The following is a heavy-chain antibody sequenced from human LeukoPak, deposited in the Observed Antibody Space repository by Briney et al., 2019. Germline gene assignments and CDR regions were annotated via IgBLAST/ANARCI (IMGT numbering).Heavy chain of an antibody. V-gene: IGHV4-34*01. CDR2: INHSGST. CDR3: ARVGYGSYLIDY. CDR1: GGSFSGYY. J-gene: IGHJ4*02. Sequence: PSETLSLTCAVYGGSFSGYYWSWIRQPPGKGLEWIGEINHSGSTNYNPSLKSRVTISVDTSKNQFSLKLSSVTAADTAVYYCARVGYGSYLIDYWGQGTLVTVSS. D-gene: IGHD1-26*01.